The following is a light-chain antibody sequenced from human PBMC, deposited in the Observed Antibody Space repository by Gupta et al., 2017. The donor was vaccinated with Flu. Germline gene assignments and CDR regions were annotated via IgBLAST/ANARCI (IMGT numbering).Light chain of an antibody. V-gene: IGKV2-28*01. CDR1: QSLLHSNGYNY. CDR2: LGS. Sequence: DIVMTQSPPSLPVTPGEPASIPCRSSQSLLHSNGYNYLDWYLQKPGQSPQLLIYLGSTRASGVPDRFSGSGSGTDFTLKISRVEAEDVGVYYCMQALQTPITFGQGTRLEIK. CDR3: MQALQTPIT. J-gene: IGKJ5*01.